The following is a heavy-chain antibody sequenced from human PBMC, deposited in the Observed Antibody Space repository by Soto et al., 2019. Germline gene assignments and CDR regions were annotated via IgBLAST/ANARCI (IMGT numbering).Heavy chain of an antibody. J-gene: IGHJ4*02. CDR3: ARGRYGDY. Sequence: QAHLVQSGAEVKKPGASVKVSCQGSGYAFTTYGITWLRQAPGQGLEWMGWISAHNGNTNYAQKLQGRVTVTRDTSTSTAYMELRSLRYDDTAVYYCARGRYGDYWGQGALVTVSS. D-gene: IGHD1-1*01. V-gene: IGHV1-18*01. CDR2: ISAHNGNT. CDR1: GYAFTTYG.